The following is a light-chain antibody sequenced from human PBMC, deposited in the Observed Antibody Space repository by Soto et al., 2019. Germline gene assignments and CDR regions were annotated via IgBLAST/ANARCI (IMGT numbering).Light chain of an antibody. V-gene: IGKV3-20*01. CDR3: QQYGSSLYT. Sequence: EIVLTQSPVTLSLSPGERATLSCRASQSVSSNSLNWYQQKPGQAPRLLIYGASSRATGIPDRFSGSGSGTDFTLSISRLEPEDFAVYYCQQYGSSLYTFGQGTKLEIK. J-gene: IGKJ2*01. CDR2: GAS. CDR1: QSVSSNS.